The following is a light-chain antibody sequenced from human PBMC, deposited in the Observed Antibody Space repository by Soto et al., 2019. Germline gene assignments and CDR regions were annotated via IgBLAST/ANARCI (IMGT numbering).Light chain of an antibody. CDR2: EVS. J-gene: IGLJ2*01. CDR1: SRDVGGYNY. V-gene: IGLV2-14*01. Sequence: QSALTQPASVSGSPGQSITISCTGTSRDVGGYNYVSWHQQHPGKAPKVIITEVSNRPSGVSNRFSGSKSGNTASLTISGLQAEDEADYYCSSYVNYNTFVVFGGGTKRPS. CDR3: SSYVNYNTFVV.